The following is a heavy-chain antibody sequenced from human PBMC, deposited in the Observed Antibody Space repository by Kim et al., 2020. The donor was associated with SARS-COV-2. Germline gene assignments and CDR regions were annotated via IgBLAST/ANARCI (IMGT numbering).Heavy chain of an antibody. J-gene: IGHJ4*02. V-gene: IGHV3-48*03. CDR2: ISSSSTLI. D-gene: IGHD7-27*01. Sequence: GGSLRLSCAASGFTFSSSEMNWVRQAPGKGLEWVSYISSSSTLIYYADSVRGRFTISRDNAENSVYLQMKSLRPEDTAVYYCARQSGNWGALAYGGKGTRVTVSS. CDR1: GFTFSSSE. CDR3: ARQSGNWGALAY.